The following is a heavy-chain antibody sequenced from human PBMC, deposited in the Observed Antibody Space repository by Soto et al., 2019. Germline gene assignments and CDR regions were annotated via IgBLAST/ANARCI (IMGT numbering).Heavy chain of an antibody. CDR2: INPSGGST. J-gene: IGHJ6*02. Sequence: QVQLVQSGAEVKKPGASVKVSCKASGYTFTSYYMHWVRQAPGQGLEWMGIINPSGGSTSYAQKFQGRVTMTRDTSTSTVYMELSSLRSEDTAVYYCASHIARKVSYYYYGMDVWGQGTTVTVSS. CDR3: ASHIARKVSYYYYGMDV. D-gene: IGHD6-13*01. CDR1: GYTFTSYY. V-gene: IGHV1-46*01.